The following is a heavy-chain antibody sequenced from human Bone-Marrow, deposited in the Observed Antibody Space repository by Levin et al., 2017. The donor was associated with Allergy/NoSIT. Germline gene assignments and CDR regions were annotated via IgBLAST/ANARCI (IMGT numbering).Heavy chain of an antibody. D-gene: IGHD4-17*01. J-gene: IGHJ4*02. V-gene: IGHV3-74*01. CDR3: ARGPSVTTSGGVDF. CDR2: INGDGSIT. CDR1: GFTLRHYW. Sequence: QRGESLKISCAASGFTLRHYWMHWVRQAPGKGLVCVSRINGDGSITDYADSVKGRFTLSKDNAKNTLYLQMNSLRAEDTAVYYCARGPSVTTSGGVDFWGQGTLVTVSS.